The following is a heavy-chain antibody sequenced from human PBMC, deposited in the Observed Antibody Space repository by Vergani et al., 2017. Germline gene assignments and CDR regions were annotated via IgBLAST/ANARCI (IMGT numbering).Heavy chain of an antibody. D-gene: IGHD2-15*01. V-gene: IGHV1-3*01. J-gene: IGHJ4*02. CDR3: ARGTQGRRDIVVVVAATFFDY. CDR1: GYTFTSYA. CDR2: INAGNGNT. Sequence: QVQLVQSGAEVKKPGASVKVSCKASGYTFTSYAMHWVRQAPGQRLEWMGWINAGNGNTKYSQKFQGRVTITRDTSASTAYMELSSVTAADTAVYYCARGTQGRRDIVVVVAATFFDYWGQGTLVTVSS.